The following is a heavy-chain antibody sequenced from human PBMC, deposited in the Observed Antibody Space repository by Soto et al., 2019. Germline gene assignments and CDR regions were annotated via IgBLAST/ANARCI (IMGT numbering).Heavy chain of an antibody. CDR2: IKRDGSEK. CDR1: GFTFSSYW. Sequence: PEGCLRLSCAASGFTFSSYWMSWVRQAPGKGLEWVANIKRDGSEKYYVDSVKGRFTISRDNAKNSLYLQMNSLRAEDTAVYYCARDSLVITRFGYWGQGTLVTVPS. CDR3: ARDSLVITRFGY. J-gene: IGHJ4*02. V-gene: IGHV3-7*03. D-gene: IGHD3-22*01.